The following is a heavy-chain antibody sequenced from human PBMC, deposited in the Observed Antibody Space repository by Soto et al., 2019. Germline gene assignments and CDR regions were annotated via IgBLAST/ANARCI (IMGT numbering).Heavy chain of an antibody. CDR1: GFTFSSYG. D-gene: IGHD2-15*01. Sequence: QVQLEESGGGVVQPGRSLRLSCAASGFTFSSYGIHWVRQAPGKGLEWVAVIWYDGNNKYYADSVKGRFTISRDNSKNTLYLQMNCLRAEDTAVYYCARQVVVVAASSADAFDIWGQGTMVTVSS. V-gene: IGHV3-33*01. J-gene: IGHJ3*02. CDR3: ARQVVVVAASSADAFDI. CDR2: IWYDGNNK.